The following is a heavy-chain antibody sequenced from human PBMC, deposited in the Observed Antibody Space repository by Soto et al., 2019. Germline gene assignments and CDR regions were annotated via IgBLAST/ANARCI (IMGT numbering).Heavy chain of an antibody. D-gene: IGHD3-3*01. CDR2: INSDGSST. CDR3: ARDLVDFWSGYSPDY. Sequence: GGSLRLSCAASGFTFSSYWMHWVRQAPGKGLVWVSRINSDGSSTSYADSVKGRFTISRDNAKNTLYLQMNSLRAEDTAVYYCARDLVDFWSGYSPDYWGQGTLVTVSS. CDR1: GFTFSSYW. V-gene: IGHV3-74*01. J-gene: IGHJ4*02.